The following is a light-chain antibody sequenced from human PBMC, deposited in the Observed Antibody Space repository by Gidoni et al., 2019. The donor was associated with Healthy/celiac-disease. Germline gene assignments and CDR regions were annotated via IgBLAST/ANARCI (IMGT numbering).Light chain of an antibody. J-gene: IGKJ1*01. Sequence: EIVLTQYPGTLSLSPGERATLSCRASQSVSSSYLAWYQQKPGQAPMLLIYGASSRATGIPDRFSGSGSGTDFTLTISRLEPEDFAVYYCQQYGSSPQTFGQGTKVEIK. V-gene: IGKV3-20*01. CDR2: GAS. CDR1: QSVSSSY. CDR3: QQYGSSPQT.